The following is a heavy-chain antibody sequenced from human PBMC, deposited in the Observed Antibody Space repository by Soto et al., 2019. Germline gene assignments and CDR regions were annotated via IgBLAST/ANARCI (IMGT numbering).Heavy chain of an antibody. Sequence: SETLSLTCTVSGASISGYYWSWIRKSAGKGLEWIGRIYATGTTDYNPSLKSRVMMSVDTSKKQFSLRLRSVTAADTAVYYCVRDGTKTLRDWFDPWGQG. CDR3: VRDGTKTLRDWFDP. CDR2: IYATGTT. CDR1: GASISGYY. D-gene: IGHD1-1*01. V-gene: IGHV4-4*07. J-gene: IGHJ5*02.